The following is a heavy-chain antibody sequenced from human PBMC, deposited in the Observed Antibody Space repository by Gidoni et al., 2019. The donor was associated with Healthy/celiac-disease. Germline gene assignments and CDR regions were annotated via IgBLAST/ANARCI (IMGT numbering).Heavy chain of an antibody. Sequence: EVQLLESGGCLVQPGGSLRLSCSASGFTFSSYAISWVRQAPGKGLEWVSAISGSGGSTYYADSVKGRFTISRDNSKNTLYLQMNSLRAEDTAVYYCAKERRLGYGTKWSVRYYYMDVWGKGTTVTVSS. V-gene: IGHV3-23*01. CDR3: AKERRLGYGTKWSVRYYYMDV. J-gene: IGHJ6*03. D-gene: IGHD5-18*01. CDR1: GFTFSSYA. CDR2: ISGSGGST.